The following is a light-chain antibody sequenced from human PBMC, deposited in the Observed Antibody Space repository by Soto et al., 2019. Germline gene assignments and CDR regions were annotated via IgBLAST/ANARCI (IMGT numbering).Light chain of an antibody. J-gene: IGKJ1*01. CDR1: QSINSW. Sequence: DIQMTQSPSTLSASVGDRVTITCRASQSINSWLAWYQQKPGKAPNLLIYKASSLESGVPSRFSGSGSGTEITLTISSLQPDDFATYYCQQYNSYWTFGQGTKVDIK. CDR3: QQYNSYWT. V-gene: IGKV1-5*03. CDR2: KAS.